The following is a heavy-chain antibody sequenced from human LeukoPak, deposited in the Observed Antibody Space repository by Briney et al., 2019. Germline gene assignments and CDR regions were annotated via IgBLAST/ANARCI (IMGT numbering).Heavy chain of an antibody. V-gene: IGHV3-48*01. CDR2: ISSSTSTI. D-gene: IGHD3-22*01. CDR1: GFTFSDYY. Sequence: PGGSLRLSCAASGFTFSDYYMNWVRQAPGKGLEWVSYISSSTSTIYYADSVKGRFTISRDNAKNSLYLQMNSLRAEDTAVYYCAKSSSSYYDTSGYLDYWGQGTLVTVSS. CDR3: AKSSSSYYDTSGYLDY. J-gene: IGHJ4*02.